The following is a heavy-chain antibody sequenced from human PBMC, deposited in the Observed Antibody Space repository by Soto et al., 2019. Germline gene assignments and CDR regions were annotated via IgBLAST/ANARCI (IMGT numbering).Heavy chain of an antibody. CDR3: ARDRFCSSTSCPPRRNWFDP. D-gene: IGHD2-2*01. V-gene: IGHV3-30-3*01. J-gene: IGHJ5*02. CDR1: GFTFSSYA. Sequence: QVQLVESGGGVVQPGRSLRLSCAASGFTFSSYAMHWVRQAPGKGLEWVAVISYDGSNKYYADSVKGRFTISRDNSKNTLYLQMNSLRAEDTAVYYCARDRFCSSTSCPPRRNWFDPWGQGTLVTVSS. CDR2: ISYDGSNK.